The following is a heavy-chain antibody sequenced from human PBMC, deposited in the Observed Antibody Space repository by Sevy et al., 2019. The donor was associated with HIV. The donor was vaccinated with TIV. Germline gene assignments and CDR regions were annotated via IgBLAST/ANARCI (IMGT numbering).Heavy chain of an antibody. D-gene: IGHD3-9*01. J-gene: IGHJ6*02. CDR2: ISGSGGST. V-gene: IGHV3-23*01. CDR3: ASTYYDILTGYYPPGMDV. CDR1: GFTFSSYA. Sequence: GGSLRLSCAASGFTFSSYAMSWVRQAPGKGLEWVSAISGSGGSTYYADSVKSRFTISRDNSKNTLYLQMNSLRAEDTAVYYCASTYYDILTGYYPPGMDVWGQGTTVTVSS.